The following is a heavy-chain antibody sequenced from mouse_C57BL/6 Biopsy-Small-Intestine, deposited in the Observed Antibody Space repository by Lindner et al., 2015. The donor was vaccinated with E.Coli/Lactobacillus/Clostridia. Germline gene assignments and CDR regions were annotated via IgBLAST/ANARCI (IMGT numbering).Heavy chain of an antibody. V-gene: IGHV1-14*01. J-gene: IGHJ3*01. CDR3: ANKGFAY. CDR1: GYTFTSSV. CDR2: INPYNDGT. Sequence: VQLQESGPELVKPGASVKMSCKTSGYTFTSSVIHWVKQKPGQGLEWIGYINPYNDGTKYNEKFKGKATLTSDKSSNTAYMELSSLTSEDSAVYYCANKGFAYWGQGTLVTDSA.